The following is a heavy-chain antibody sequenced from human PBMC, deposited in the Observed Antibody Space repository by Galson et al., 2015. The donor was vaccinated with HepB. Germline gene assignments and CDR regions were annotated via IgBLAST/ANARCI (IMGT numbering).Heavy chain of an antibody. CDR1: GFTSSRYW. D-gene: IGHD2-21*01. J-gene: IGHJ4*02. CDR3: ARSCGDCPRY. CDR2: INSDGTIT. Sequence: SLRLSCAVSGFTSSRYWMNWVRQAPGKGLVWVSRINSDGTITNYADSVKGRFTISRDNAKNTLYLQMNSLRAEDTAVYFCARSCGDCPRYWGQGTLVTVSS. V-gene: IGHV3-74*01.